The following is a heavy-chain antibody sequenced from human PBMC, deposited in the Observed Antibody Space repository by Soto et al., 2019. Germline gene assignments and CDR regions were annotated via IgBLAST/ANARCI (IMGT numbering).Heavy chain of an antibody. J-gene: IGHJ6*02. Sequence: GASVKVSCKASGYTFTSYGISWVRQAPGQGLEWMGWISAYNGNTNYAQKLQGRVTMTTDTSTSTAYMELRSLRSDDTAVYYCARRPSSSWDPERYYYYHYGMAGWGQGTTVTVSS. CDR2: ISAYNGNT. V-gene: IGHV1-18*01. CDR1: GYTFTSYG. D-gene: IGHD6-13*01. CDR3: ARRPSSSWDPERYYYYHYGMAG.